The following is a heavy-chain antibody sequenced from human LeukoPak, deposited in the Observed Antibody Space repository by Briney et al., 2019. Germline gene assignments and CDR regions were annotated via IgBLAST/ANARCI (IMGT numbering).Heavy chain of an antibody. CDR3: ARADRLSGPLDY. D-gene: IGHD3-16*02. J-gene: IGHJ4*02. CDR1: GGTFSSYA. V-gene: IGHV1-69*04. CDR2: IIPIFGIA. Sequence: SVKASCKASGGTFSSYAISWVRQAPGQGLEWMGRIIPIFGIANYAQKFQGRVTITADKSTSTAYMELSSLRSEDTAVYYCARADRLSGPLDYWGQGTLVTVSS.